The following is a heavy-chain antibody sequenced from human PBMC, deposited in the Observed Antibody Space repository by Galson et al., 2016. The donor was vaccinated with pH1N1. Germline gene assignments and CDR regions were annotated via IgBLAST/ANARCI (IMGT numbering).Heavy chain of an antibody. V-gene: IGHV5-51*01. CDR1: GHKFTSSW. J-gene: IGHJ3*02. D-gene: IGHD4-17*01. Sequence: QSGAEVKKPGESLKISCKGSGHKFTSSWIGWVRQMPGKGLEWMGIIYLGGSLIRYRPSFQGQVTISADKSVNIVYLEWGSLKASDTAMYYCARQNDYGDYLVDAFDIWGQGTMVTVSS. CDR3: ARQNDYGDYLVDAFDI. CDR2: IYLGGSLI.